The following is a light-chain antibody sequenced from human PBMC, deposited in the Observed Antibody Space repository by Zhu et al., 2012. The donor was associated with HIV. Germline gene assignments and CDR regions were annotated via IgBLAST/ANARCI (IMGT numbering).Light chain of an antibody. CDR2: GTS. J-gene: IGKJ2*01. CDR3: QQYGSFPRT. V-gene: IGKV3-20*01. CDR1: QRVPNNY. Sequence: EIVMTQSPATLSVSPGERATLSCRASQRVPNNYLAWYQHKPGQAPTLLIYGTSSRASGITDRFSGGGSETDFTLTINRVDPEDFAVYFCQQYGSFPRTFGQGTNLDIK.